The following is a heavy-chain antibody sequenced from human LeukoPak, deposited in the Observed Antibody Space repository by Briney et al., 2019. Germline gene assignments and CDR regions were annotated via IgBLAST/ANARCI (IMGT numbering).Heavy chain of an antibody. V-gene: IGHV3-23*01. CDR3: AREREYSSSRTLGIKDY. CDR1: GFRFSSYA. D-gene: IGHD6-6*01. J-gene: IGHJ4*02. Sequence: PGGSLRLSCAASGFRFSSYAMSWVRQAPGKGLEWVSAISGSGVSTYYADSVKGRFTISRDNAKNSLYLQMNSLRAEDTAVYYCAREREYSSSRTLGIKDYWGQGTLVTVSS. CDR2: ISGSGVST.